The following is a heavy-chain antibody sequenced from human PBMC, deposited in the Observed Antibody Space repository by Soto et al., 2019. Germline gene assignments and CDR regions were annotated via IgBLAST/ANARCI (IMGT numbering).Heavy chain of an antibody. CDR1: GGTFSNYA. J-gene: IGHJ3*02. CDR2: IIPIFGTA. V-gene: IGHV1-69*13. Sequence: ASVKVSCKASGGTFSNYAISWVRQAPGQGLEWMGGIIPIFGTANYAQKFQGRVTITADESTSTAYMELSSLRSEDTAVYYCARGRGNSYDAFDIWGQGTMVTVSS. CDR3: ARGRGNSYDAFDI. D-gene: IGHD2-15*01.